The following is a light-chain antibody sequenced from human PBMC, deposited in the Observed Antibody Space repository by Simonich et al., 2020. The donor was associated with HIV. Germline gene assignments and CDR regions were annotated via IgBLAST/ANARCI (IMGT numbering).Light chain of an antibody. CDR2: DAY. CDR3: LQDYNYWT. V-gene: IGKV1-33*01. J-gene: IGKJ1*01. Sequence: DIQMTQSPSSLSASVGDRVSITCQASQDISNYLNWYHQKPGKAPKVLIYDAYNFETGGPSRFSGSGSGTDFTFTISSLQPEDFATYYCLQDYNYWTFGQGTKVEIK. CDR1: QDISNY.